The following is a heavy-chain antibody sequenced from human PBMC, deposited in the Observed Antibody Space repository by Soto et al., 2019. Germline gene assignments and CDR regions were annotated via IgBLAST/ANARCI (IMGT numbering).Heavy chain of an antibody. V-gene: IGHV4-4*07. Sequence: QVQLQESGPGLVKPSETLSLTCTVSGGSIGRYYWIWIRQSAGKGLDWIGRIFISGSTNYNPALESRVTMSVDTSKNQFSLKLSSVTAADTAVYYCASALLDYGDYYFDNWGQGTLVTVYS. CDR3: ASALLDYGDYYFDN. J-gene: IGHJ4*02. CDR1: GGSIGRYY. D-gene: IGHD4-17*01. CDR2: IFISGST.